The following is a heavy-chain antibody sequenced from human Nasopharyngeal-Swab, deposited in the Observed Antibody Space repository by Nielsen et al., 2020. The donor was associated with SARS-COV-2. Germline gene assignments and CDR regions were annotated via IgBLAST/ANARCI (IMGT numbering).Heavy chain of an antibody. D-gene: IGHD3-3*01. CDR2: ISSSSSYI. Sequence: GGSLRLSCAASGFTFNNYNFNWVRQAPGKGLEWVSSISSSSSYIYYADSVKGRFTISRDNAKNSLYLQMNSLRAEDTAMYYCARDGLDYDFWSAYFMDVWGQGTTVTASS. CDR3: ARDGLDYDFWSAYFMDV. CDR1: GFTFNNYN. V-gene: IGHV3-21*01. J-gene: IGHJ6*02.